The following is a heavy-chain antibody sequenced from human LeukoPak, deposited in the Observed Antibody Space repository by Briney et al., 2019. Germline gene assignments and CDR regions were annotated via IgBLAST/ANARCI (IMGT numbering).Heavy chain of an antibody. CDR2: IYTSGST. J-gene: IGHJ4*02. CDR3: ARGNRNYYDSSGYQLEPHFDY. V-gene: IGHV4-61*02. CDR1: GGSISSGSYY. D-gene: IGHD3-22*01. Sequence: SETLSLTCTVSGGSISSGSYYWSWIRQPAGKGLEWIGRIYTSGSTNYNPSLKSRVTISVDTSKNQFSLKLSSVTAADTAVYYCARGNRNYYDSSGYQLEPHFDYRGQGTLVTVSS.